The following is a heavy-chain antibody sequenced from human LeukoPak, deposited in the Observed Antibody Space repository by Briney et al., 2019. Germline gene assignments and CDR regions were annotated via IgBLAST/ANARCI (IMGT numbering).Heavy chain of an antibody. D-gene: IGHD3-22*01. CDR1: GFTFSSYG. CDR2: INPSGGST. V-gene: IGHV1-46*01. CDR3: ARDRGPAYYDSSGYCLGY. J-gene: IGHJ4*02. Sequence: GRSLRLSCAASGFTFSSYGMHWVRQAPGQGLEWMGIINPSGGSTSYAQKFQGRVTMTRDMSTSTVYMELSSLRSEDTAVYYCARDRGPAYYDSSGYCLGYWGQGTLVTVSS.